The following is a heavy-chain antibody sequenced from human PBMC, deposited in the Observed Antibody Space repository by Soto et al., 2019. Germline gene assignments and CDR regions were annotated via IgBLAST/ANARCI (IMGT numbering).Heavy chain of an antibody. V-gene: IGHV4-39*07. CDR3: ARDRDGYNYAYFDY. CDR2: MYYSGST. Sequence: SETLSLTCTVSGGSISSSSHYWGWIRQPPGKGLEWIGSMYYSGSTYYNPSLKSRVTISVDKSKNQFSLKLSSVTAADTAVYYCARDRDGYNYAYFDYWGQGTLVTVSS. D-gene: IGHD5-12*01. J-gene: IGHJ4*02. CDR1: GGSISSSSHY.